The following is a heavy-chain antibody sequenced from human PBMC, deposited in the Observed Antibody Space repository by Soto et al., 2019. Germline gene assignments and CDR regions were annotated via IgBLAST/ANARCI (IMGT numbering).Heavy chain of an antibody. D-gene: IGHD3-16*01. Sequence: SETLSLTCTVSGDSISGGASFWSWIRQPPGKGLEWIANVYYSGSSYYNPSLKSRLTISVDTTKNQFSLKLSSVTAADTAVYYCARGYYAPLGDYWGQGTLVTAPQ. J-gene: IGHJ4*02. V-gene: IGHV4-30-4*01. CDR2: VYYSGSS. CDR3: ARGYYAPLGDY. CDR1: GDSISGGASF.